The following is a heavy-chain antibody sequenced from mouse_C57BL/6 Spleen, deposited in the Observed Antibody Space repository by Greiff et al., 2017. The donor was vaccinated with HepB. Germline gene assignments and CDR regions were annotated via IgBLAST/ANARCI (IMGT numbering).Heavy chain of an antibody. J-gene: IGHJ4*01. V-gene: IGHV5-9-1*02. CDR3: TRGGSMDY. CDR2: ISSGGDYI. Sequence: EVNVVESGEGLVKPGGSLKLSCAASGFTFSSYAMSWVRQTPEKRLEWVAYISSGGDYIYYADTLKGRFTISRDSARNTLYLQMSSLKSEDTAMFYCTRGGSMDYWGQGTSVTVSS. CDR1: GFTFSSYA.